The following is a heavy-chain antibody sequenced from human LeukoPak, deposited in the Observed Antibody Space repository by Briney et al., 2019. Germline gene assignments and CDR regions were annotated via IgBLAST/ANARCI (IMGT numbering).Heavy chain of an antibody. J-gene: IGHJ4*02. CDR2: ISSSSSTI. Sequence: GGSLRLSCAASGFSFSSYSMNWVRQAPGKGLEWVSYISSSSSTIYYADSVKGRFAISRDNAKNTLYLQMNSLRAEDTAVYYCVREGVGATFDYWGQGTLVTVSA. D-gene: IGHD1-26*01. V-gene: IGHV3-48*01. CDR3: VREGVGATFDY. CDR1: GFSFSSYS.